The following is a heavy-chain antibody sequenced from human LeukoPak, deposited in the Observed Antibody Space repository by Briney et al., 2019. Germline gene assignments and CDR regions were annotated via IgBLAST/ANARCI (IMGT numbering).Heavy chain of an antibody. CDR3: VWDSDYGDHIWGDY. J-gene: IGHJ4*02. CDR1: GFIFSNYW. V-gene: IGHV3-7*04. D-gene: IGHD4-17*01. CDR2: INQDGSKM. Sequence: GGSLRLSCAASGFIFSNYWMTWVRQAPGRGLEWVANINQDGSKMFYIYSVRGRFTISRDNANNSLSLQMDGLRVEDTALYYCVWDSDYGDHIWGDYWGRGALVTVSS.